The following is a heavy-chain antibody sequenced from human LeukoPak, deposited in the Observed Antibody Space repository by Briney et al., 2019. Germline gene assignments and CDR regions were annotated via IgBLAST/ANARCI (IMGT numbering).Heavy chain of an antibody. CDR3: AREVQLRDYYGSSGPNWFDP. CDR1: GFTFSDYY. Sequence: PGGSLRLSCAASGFTFSDYYMSWIRQAPGKGLEWVSYISSSGSTIYYADSVKGRFTISRDNAKNPLYLQMNSLRAEDTAVYYCAREVQLRDYYGSSGPNWFDPWGQGTLVTVSS. J-gene: IGHJ5*02. V-gene: IGHV3-11*01. D-gene: IGHD3-22*01. CDR2: ISSSGSTI.